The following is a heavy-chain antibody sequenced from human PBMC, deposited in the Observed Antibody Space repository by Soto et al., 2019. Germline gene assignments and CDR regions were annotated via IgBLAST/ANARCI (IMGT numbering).Heavy chain of an antibody. V-gene: IGHV3-21*06. Sequence: GGSLRLSCAASGFTYTRYSMNWVRQAPGKGLEWVSSISSTTNYIYYGDSMKGRFTVSRDNAKNSLYLEMNSLRAEDTAVYYCARESEDLTSNFDYWGQGTLVTVSS. CDR1: GFTYTRYS. CDR3: ARESEDLTSNFDY. CDR2: ISSTTNYI. J-gene: IGHJ4*02.